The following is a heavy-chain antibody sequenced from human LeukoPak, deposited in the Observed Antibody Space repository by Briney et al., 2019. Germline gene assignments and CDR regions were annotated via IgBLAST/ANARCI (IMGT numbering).Heavy chain of an antibody. CDR1: GFTFSSYA. V-gene: IGHV3-30*02. CDR2: IRYDGSNK. D-gene: IGHD3-10*01. CDR3: AKDLRLWFDWFDP. J-gene: IGHJ5*02. Sequence: PGRSLRLSCAASGFTFSSYAMHWVRQAPGKGLEWVAFIRYDGSNKYYADSVKGRFTISRDNSKNTLYLQMNSLRAEDTAVYYCAKDLRLWFDWFDPWGQGTLVTVSS.